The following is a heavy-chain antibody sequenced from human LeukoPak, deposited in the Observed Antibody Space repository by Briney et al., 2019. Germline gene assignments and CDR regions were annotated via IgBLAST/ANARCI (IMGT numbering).Heavy chain of an antibody. CDR3: AKDSSAGWLNYYFDY. V-gene: IGHV3-23*01. CDR1: GFIFSSYA. D-gene: IGHD6-19*01. CDR2: ISDSGGNT. J-gene: IGHJ4*02. Sequence: GGSLRLPCAASGFIFSSYAMSWVRQAPGKGLEWVSAISDSGGNTYYADSVKGRFAISRDNSKNTLYLQMNSLRAEDTAVYYCAKDSSAGWLNYYFDYWGQGTLVTVSS.